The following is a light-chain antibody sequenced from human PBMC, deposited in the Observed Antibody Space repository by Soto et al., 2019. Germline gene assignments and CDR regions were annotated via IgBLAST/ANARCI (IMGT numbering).Light chain of an antibody. CDR1: QSISSY. J-gene: IGKJ2*01. CDR3: QQTYSTPPFT. V-gene: IGKV1-39*01. Sequence: DIQMTQYPSSLSASVGGRVTITCWASQSISSYLNWYQQTPGKAPKLLIYAASTLQSGVPSRFSGSGSVTEFTLTISSLQPDDFATYYCQQTYSTPPFTFGQGTKLEIK. CDR2: AAS.